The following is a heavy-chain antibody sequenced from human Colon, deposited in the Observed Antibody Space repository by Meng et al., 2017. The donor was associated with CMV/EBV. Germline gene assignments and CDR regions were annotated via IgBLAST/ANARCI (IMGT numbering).Heavy chain of an antibody. Sequence: QVQLVQSGAEGKKPGASVKFSCKASGVTFTSYDINWVRQATGQGLEWMGWMNPKSGYTGSAQKFQGRVTMTMNTSITTAYMELSSLRSEDTAVYYCARGPNYDFWSGYTKWFDPWGQGTLVTVSS. V-gene: IGHV1-8*01. J-gene: IGHJ5*02. CDR3: ARGPNYDFWSGYTKWFDP. CDR1: GVTFTSYD. D-gene: IGHD3-3*01. CDR2: MNPKSGYT.